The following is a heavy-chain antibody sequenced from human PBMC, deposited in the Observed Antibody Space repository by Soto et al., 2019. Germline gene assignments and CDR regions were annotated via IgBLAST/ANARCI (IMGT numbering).Heavy chain of an antibody. CDR2: IDYSGST. Sequence: QLQLQESGPGLVKPSETLSLTCTVSGGSISSSIYYWGWLRQPPGKGLERIGSIDYSGSTYYNPSLNSRVTISVDASQNQFSLQRSAVTAADAAVYYCARQCLGNWFAPWGQGTLVTVSS. CDR3: ARQCLGNWFAP. J-gene: IGHJ5*02. D-gene: IGHD3-16*01. V-gene: IGHV4-39*01. CDR1: GGSISSSIYY.